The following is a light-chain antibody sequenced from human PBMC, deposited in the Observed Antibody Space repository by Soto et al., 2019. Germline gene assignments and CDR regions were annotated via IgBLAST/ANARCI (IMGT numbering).Light chain of an antibody. CDR3: GAYTVSRTCV. J-gene: IGLJ1*01. CDR1: SSDVGAYNF. Sequence: QSALTQPASVSGSPGQSITISCTGTSSDVGAYNFVSWHQQHPGKAPKLMIYNVYDRPSGISYRFSGSKSGNTASLTISGLQGEDEADYYCGAYTVSRTCVFGTGTKVTVL. V-gene: IGLV2-14*03. CDR2: NVY.